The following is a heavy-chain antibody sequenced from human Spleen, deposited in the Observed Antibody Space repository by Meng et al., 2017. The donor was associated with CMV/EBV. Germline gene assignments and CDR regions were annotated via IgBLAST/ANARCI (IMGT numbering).Heavy chain of an antibody. CDR3: ARGGMMWRSGIVVEPAAAFDF. J-gene: IGHJ4*02. CDR2: ISDYNGNT. D-gene: IGHD2-2*01. CDR1: NHG. Sequence: NHGVSWVRQAPGQGLEYLGWISDYNGNTDYAHKVQGRVTMTTDSSTSTAFMELRDLRSDDTAVYYCARGGMMWRSGIVVEPAAAFDFWGQGTLVTVSS. V-gene: IGHV1-18*01.